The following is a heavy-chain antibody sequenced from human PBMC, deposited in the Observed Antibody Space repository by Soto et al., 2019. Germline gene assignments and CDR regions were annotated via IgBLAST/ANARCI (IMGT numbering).Heavy chain of an antibody. Sequence: GSSVKVSCKTSEYTFTDNYIYWLRQAPGQGLEWMGWLKPNTGATDFEQRFKGRVNLTSETSISTAHMELSRLTSDDKAVFYCDRQSCSSTSCFYDYWGPGTLVTVSS. CDR1: EYTFTDNY. D-gene: IGHD2-2*01. CDR2: LKPNTGAT. CDR3: DRQSCSSTSCFYDY. J-gene: IGHJ4*02. V-gene: IGHV1-2*02.